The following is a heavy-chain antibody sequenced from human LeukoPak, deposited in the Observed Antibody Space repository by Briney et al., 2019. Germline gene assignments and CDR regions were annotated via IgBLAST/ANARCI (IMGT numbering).Heavy chain of an antibody. CDR3: ATVTGHYKRLKNYYYYYMDV. CDR1: GYTFTGYY. CDR2: INPNSGGT. Sequence: GASVKVACKASGYTFTGYYMDWVRQAPGQGLEWMGWINPNSGGTNYAQKFQGRVTMTRDTSISTAYMELSRLRSDDTAVYYCATVTGHYKRLKNYYYYYMDVWGKGTTVTVSS. D-gene: IGHD4-11*01. V-gene: IGHV1-2*02. J-gene: IGHJ6*03.